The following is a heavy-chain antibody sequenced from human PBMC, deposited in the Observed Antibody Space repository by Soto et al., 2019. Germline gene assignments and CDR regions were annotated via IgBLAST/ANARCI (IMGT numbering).Heavy chain of an antibody. CDR1: GGSISSYY. V-gene: IGHV4-59*01. D-gene: IGHD4-17*01. CDR2: IYYSGST. J-gene: IGHJ6*02. CDR3: ARAGYGDYYYGMDV. Sequence: KSSETLSLTCTVSGGSISSYYWSWIRQPPGKGLEWIGYIYYSGSTNYNPSLKSRVTISVDTSKNQFSLRLSSVTAADTAVYYCARAGYGDYYYGMDVWGQGTTVTVSS.